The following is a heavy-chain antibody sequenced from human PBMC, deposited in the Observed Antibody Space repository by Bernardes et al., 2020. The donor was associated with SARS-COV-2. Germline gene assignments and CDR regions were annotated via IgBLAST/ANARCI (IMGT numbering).Heavy chain of an antibody. V-gene: IGHV1-3*01. Sequence: ASVKVSCKASGYMFSNYNMHWVRQAPGQRLEWMGWIYGGNGNTKYSEKFQDRVTITRDTSASTAYMELSSLRFEDTAVYYCVRDPPDDILTGPPDYWGQGTLVTVSS. D-gene: IGHD3-9*01. CDR3: VRDPPDDILTGPPDY. CDR1: GYMFSNYN. J-gene: IGHJ4*02. CDR2: IYGGNGNT.